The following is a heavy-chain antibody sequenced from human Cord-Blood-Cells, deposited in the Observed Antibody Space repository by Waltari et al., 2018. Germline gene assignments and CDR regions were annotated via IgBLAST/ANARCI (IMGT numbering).Heavy chain of an antibody. D-gene: IGHD4-17*01. V-gene: IGHV3-30*02. CDR3: AKMGSTVLNWFDP. Sequence: QVQLVESGGGVVQPGGSLRLSCAASGFTFSSYGMHWVRQAPGKGLEWVALIRYDGSNKYYADSVKGRFTISRDNSKNTLYLQMNSLRAEDTAVYYCAKMGSTVLNWFDPWGQGTLVTVSS. CDR1: GFTFSSYG. J-gene: IGHJ5*02. CDR2: IRYDGSNK.